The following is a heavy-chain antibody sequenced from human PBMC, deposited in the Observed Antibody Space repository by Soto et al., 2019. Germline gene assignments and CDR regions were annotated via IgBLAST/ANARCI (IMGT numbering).Heavy chain of an antibody. CDR2: INPSGGST. CDR1: GYTFTGYY. D-gene: IGHD2-2*01. CDR3: ARYTGVLTIVVPAATVY. V-gene: IGHV1-46*03. Sequence: VKVSCKASGYTFTGYYMHWVRQAPGQGLEWMGIINPSGGSTSYAQKFQGRVTMTRDTSTSTVYMELSRLRSEDTAVYYCARYTGVLTIVVPAATVYWGQGTLVTVSS. J-gene: IGHJ4*02.